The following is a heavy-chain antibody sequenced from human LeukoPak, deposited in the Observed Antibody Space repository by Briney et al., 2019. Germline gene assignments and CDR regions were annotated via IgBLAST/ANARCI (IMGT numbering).Heavy chain of an antibody. Sequence: SETLSLTCTVSGGSIRGTSYYWGWIRLPPGKGLEWIGSFDYSGSTYYNASLNSRVTISIDTANKQFSLKLTSVVAADTAVYYCARHGSAGTAWGQGTQVTVSS. V-gene: IGHV4-39*01. CDR3: ARHGSAGTA. CDR1: GGSIRGTSYY. CDR2: FDYSGST. J-gene: IGHJ5*02. D-gene: IGHD6-13*01.